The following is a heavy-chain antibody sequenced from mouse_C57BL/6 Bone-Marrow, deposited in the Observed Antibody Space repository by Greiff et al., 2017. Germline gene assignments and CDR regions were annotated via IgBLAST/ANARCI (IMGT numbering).Heavy chain of an antibody. D-gene: IGHD2-4*01. CDR1: GYAFSSSW. Sequence: VQLQQSGPELVKPGASVKISCKASGYAFSSSWMNWVKQRPGKGLEWIGRIYPGDGDTNYNGKFKGKATLTADKSSSTAYMQLSSLTSEDSAVYFCANYDYDGDAMDYWGQGTSVTVSS. V-gene: IGHV1-82*01. J-gene: IGHJ4*01. CDR3: ANYDYDGDAMDY. CDR2: IYPGDGDT.